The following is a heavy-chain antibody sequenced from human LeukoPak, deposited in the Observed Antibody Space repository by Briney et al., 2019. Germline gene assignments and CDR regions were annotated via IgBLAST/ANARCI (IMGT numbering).Heavy chain of an antibody. CDR3: ARSKDYYDSSGYIYYFDY. V-gene: IGHV3-33*01. J-gene: IGHJ4*02. CDR1: GFTFSSYG. CDR2: IWYDGSNK. Sequence: GGSLRLSCAASGFTFSSYGMHWVRQAPGKGLEWVAVIWYDGSNKYYADSVKGRFTISRDNSKNTLYLQMNSLRAEDTAVYYCARSKDYYDSSGYIYYFDYWGQGTLVTVSS. D-gene: IGHD3-22*01.